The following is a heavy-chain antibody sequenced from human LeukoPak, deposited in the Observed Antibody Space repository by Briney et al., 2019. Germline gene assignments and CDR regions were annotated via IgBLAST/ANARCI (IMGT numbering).Heavy chain of an antibody. CDR2: IYSGGST. D-gene: IGHD3-16*01. CDR3: ARDGERGSYFSY. V-gene: IGHV3-66*01. CDR1: GFTVSSNY. Sequence: GGSLRLSCAASGFTVSSNYMSWVRQAPGKGLEWVSVIYSGGSTYYADSVKGRFTISRDNSKNTLYLQINSLRAEATAVYYCARDGERGSYFSYWGQGTLVTVSS. J-gene: IGHJ4*02.